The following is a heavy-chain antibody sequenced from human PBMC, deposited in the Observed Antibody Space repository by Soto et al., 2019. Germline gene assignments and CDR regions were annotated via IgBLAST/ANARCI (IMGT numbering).Heavy chain of an antibody. CDR3: ARRRPVIVATFCVKGAVEI. D-gene: IGHD3-3*01. J-gene: IGHJ3*02. CDR2: VSQSGGA. CDR1: GGSLGGYY. Sequence: QMQLQQWGAGLLKASETLSLTCGVSGGSLGGYYWSWLRQSPGKGLAWLGDVSQSGGAIYNPSLRSGLGMSVDTSKNQLSLTPTSVTAADTAVYYCARRRPVIVATFCVKGAVEIWGQVQIVTVSS. V-gene: IGHV4-34*02.